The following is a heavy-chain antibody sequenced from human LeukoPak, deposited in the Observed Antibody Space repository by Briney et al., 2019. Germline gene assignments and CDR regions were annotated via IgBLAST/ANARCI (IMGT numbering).Heavy chain of an antibody. CDR3: ARDCIVRGAYWFDP. CDR2: IYYSGST. D-gene: IGHD3-10*01. V-gene: IGHV4-30-4*01. Sequence: SVTLSLTCTVSGGSISSGDYYWSWIRQPPGKGLEWIGYIYYSGSTYYNPSLKSRVTISVDTSKNQFSLKLSSVTAADTAVYYCARDCIVRGAYWFDPWGQGTLVTVSS. J-gene: IGHJ5*02. CDR1: GGSISSGDYY.